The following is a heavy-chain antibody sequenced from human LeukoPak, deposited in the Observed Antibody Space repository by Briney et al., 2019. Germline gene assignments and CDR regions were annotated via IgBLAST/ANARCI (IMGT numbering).Heavy chain of an antibody. CDR2: INTNTGNP. D-gene: IGHD3-10*01. CDR3: ARAMVRGVIRPLGY. V-gene: IGHV7-4-1*02. J-gene: IGHJ4*02. CDR1: GYTFTNYA. Sequence: ASVKVSCKASGYTFTNYAMNWVRQAPGQGLEWMGWINTNTGNPTYAQGFTGRFVFSLDTSVSTAYLQISSLKAEDTAVYYCARAMVRGVIRPLGYWGQGTLVTVSS.